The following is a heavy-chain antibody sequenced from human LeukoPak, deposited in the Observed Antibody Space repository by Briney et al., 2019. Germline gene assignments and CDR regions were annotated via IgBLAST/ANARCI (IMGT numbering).Heavy chain of an antibody. CDR2: FDPEDGET. V-gene: IGHV1-24*01. Sequence: ASVTVSCKVSGYTLTELSMHWVRQAPGKGLEWMGGFDPEDGETIYAQKFQGRVTMTEDTSTDTAYMELSSLRSEDTAVYYCATYSGSYRGFDYWGQGTLVTVSS. CDR3: ATYSGSYRGFDY. CDR1: GYTLTELS. D-gene: IGHD1-26*01. J-gene: IGHJ4*02.